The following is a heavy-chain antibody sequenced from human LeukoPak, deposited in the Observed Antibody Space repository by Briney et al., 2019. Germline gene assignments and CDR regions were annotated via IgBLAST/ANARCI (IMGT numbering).Heavy chain of an antibody. CDR3: ARDSPGARVLFDI. D-gene: IGHD4/OR15-4a*01. Sequence: GGSLRLSCAASGFTFSDYHMSWIRQAPGKGLEWVSYISSSGSTIYYADSVKGRFTISRDNAKNSLYLQMNSLRAEDTAVYYCARDSPGARVLFDIWGQGTMVTVSS. CDR2: ISSSGSTI. V-gene: IGHV3-11*01. CDR1: GFTFSDYH. J-gene: IGHJ3*02.